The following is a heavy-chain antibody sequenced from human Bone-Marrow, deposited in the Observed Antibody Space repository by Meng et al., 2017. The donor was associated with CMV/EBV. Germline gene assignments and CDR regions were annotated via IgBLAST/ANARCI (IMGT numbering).Heavy chain of an antibody. CDR3: AKSLRLRNGPKYSTYVGGADYYYGMDV. CDR2: ISGSGGST. J-gene: IGHJ6*02. D-gene: IGHD4-11*01. V-gene: IGHV3-23*01. CDR1: GFTFSSYA. Sequence: GGSLRLSCAASGFTFSSYAMSWVRQAPGKGLEWVSAISGSGGSTYYADSVKGRFTISRDNSKNTLYLQMNSLRAEDTAVYYCAKSLRLRNGPKYSTYVGGADYYYGMDVWGQGTTVTVSS.